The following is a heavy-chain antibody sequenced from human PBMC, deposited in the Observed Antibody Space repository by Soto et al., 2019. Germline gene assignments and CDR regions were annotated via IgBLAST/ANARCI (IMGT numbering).Heavy chain of an antibody. CDR1: GDSTSSNY. CDR2: FHYSANT. CDR3: AKTKEGGFDP. Sequence: PSVTLSRTFTVSGDSTSSNYWSWIRQPPGKGLEWIGYFHYSANTNYNPSLKSRVIISVDTSKNQFFLKLTSVTVTDTAVYYCAKTKEGGFDPWGQGTQVTVSS. V-gene: IGHV4-59*01. D-gene: IGHD3-16*01. J-gene: IGHJ5*02.